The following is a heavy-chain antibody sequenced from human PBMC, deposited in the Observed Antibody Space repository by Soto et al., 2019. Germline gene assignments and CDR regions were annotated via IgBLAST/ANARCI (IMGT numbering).Heavy chain of an antibody. CDR3: SRVEAAKFFAH. CDR1: GGSISSYY. V-gene: IGHV4-4*07. J-gene: IGHJ4*02. D-gene: IGHD2-15*01. Sequence: SESLSLTCTVSGGSISSYYWSWIRQPAGTGLEWSGRIYTSGRSNYNLSLKRLVTMSVDTSKNQFSLKLSSVTAADTAVYYCSRVEAAKFFAHWGQGTLVAVSS. CDR2: IYTSGRS.